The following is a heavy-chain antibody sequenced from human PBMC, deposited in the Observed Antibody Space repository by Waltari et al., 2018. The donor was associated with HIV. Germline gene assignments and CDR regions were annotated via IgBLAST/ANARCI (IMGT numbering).Heavy chain of an antibody. CDR2: TSTYNLNT. J-gene: IGHJ3*02. Sequence: VSCKASGYPFTQYGISWVRQAPGQGLEWMGWTSTYNLNTNYAQKFQGRITLTRDTSTSTVYMELMSLTSDDTAVYYCAREGFCRGGSCYSGAVDIWGQGTLVTVSS. V-gene: IGHV1-18*04. D-gene: IGHD2-15*01. CDR1: GYPFTQYG. CDR3: AREGFCRGGSCYSGAVDI.